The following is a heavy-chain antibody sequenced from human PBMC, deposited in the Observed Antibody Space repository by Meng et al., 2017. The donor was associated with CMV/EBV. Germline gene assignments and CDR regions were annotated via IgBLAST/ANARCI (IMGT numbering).Heavy chain of an antibody. J-gene: IGHJ4*02. D-gene: IGHD5-18*01. CDR1: GGSISSYY. V-gene: IGHV4-59*01. CDR3: ARVQDTASTDY. Sequence: SETLSLTCTVSGGSISSYYWSWIRQPPGKGLEWIGYIYYSGSTNYNPSLKSRVTISVDTSKNQFSLKLSSVTAADTAVYYCARVQDTASTDYWGQGTLVTVSS. CDR2: IYYSGST.